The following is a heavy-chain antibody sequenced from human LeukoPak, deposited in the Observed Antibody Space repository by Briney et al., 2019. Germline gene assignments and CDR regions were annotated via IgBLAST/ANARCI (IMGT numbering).Heavy chain of an antibody. D-gene: IGHD6-19*01. Sequence: SETLSLTCAVYGGSFSGYYWSWIRQPPGKGLEWIGEINHSGSTNYNPSLKSRVTISVETSKNQFSLKLSSVTAADTAVYYCARLYSSGWMNYWGQGTLVTVSS. CDR1: GGSFSGYY. CDR3: ARLYSSGWMNY. V-gene: IGHV4-34*01. J-gene: IGHJ4*02. CDR2: INHSGST.